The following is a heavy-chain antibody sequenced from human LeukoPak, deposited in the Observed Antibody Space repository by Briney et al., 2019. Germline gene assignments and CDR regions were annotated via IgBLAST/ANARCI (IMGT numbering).Heavy chain of an antibody. CDR2: IWYDGSTK. D-gene: IGHD5/OR15-5a*01. Sequence: GGSLRLSCAASGFTFSDYYMSWIRQAPGKGLEWVAVIWYDGSTKYYADSVKGRFTISRDNSKNTLYLQMNSLRAEDTAVYYCARGTSVVGWLDPWGQGTLVTVPS. CDR1: GFTFSDYY. CDR3: ARGTSVVGWLDP. J-gene: IGHJ5*02. V-gene: IGHV3-33*08.